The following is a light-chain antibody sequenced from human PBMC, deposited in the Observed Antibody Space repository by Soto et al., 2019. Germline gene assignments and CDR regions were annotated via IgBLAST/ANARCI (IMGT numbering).Light chain of an antibody. CDR1: SSNIGRNS. V-gene: IGLV1-44*01. J-gene: IGLJ1*01. CDR2: GNN. Sequence: QSALTQAPSVSGTPGQRVTITCSGSSSNIGRNSVNWYQHLPGTASKLLTHGNNHRPSGVPDRFSGSKSGTSASLAISGLQPEDEADYCCAAWNDSLNEYVFGDGTKVTVL. CDR3: AAWNDSLNEYV.